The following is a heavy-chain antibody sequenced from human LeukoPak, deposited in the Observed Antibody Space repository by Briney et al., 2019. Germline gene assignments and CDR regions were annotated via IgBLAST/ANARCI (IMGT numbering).Heavy chain of an antibody. CDR2: ISGSGGGT. CDR3: AKILPGSQSGY. Sequence: GGSLRLSCAASGFTFSSYAMSWVRQAPGKGLEWVSAISGSGGGTYYADSVKGRFTISRDNSKNTLYLQMNSLRAEDTAFYYCAKILPGSQSGYWGKGTLVTVSS. V-gene: IGHV3-23*01. D-gene: IGHD1-26*01. CDR1: GFTFSSYA. J-gene: IGHJ4*02.